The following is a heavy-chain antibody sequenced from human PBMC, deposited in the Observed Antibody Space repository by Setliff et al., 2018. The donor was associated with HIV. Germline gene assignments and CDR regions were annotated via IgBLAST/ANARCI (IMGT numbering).Heavy chain of an antibody. CDR3: ARGFRFRGIAAAAAFDY. V-gene: IGHV1-2*02. CDR2: IDPNSGGT. J-gene: IGHJ4*02. D-gene: IGHD6-13*01. CDR1: GYTFTGYY. Sequence: ASVKVSCKASGYTFTGYYMHWVRQAPGQGLEWMGWIDPNSGGTNYAQKFQGRVTMTRDTSISTAYMELSRLRSDDTAVYYCARGFRFRGIAAAAAFDYWGQGTLVTVSS.